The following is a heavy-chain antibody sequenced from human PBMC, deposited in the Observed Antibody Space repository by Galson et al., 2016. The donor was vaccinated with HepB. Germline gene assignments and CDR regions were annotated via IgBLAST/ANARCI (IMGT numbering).Heavy chain of an antibody. V-gene: IGHV4-61*02. J-gene: IGHJ4*02. Sequence: TLSLTCTVSGVSISSGSYSWSWIRQPAGKGLEWIGRIYASGSTDYNPSLRSRVTISVEMSKNQFSLNLNSAAAADTAVYFCARGPATSLFDMWGQGTLVTVSS. CDR3: ARGPATSLFDM. D-gene: IGHD2-2*01. CDR1: GVSISSGSYS. CDR2: IYASGST.